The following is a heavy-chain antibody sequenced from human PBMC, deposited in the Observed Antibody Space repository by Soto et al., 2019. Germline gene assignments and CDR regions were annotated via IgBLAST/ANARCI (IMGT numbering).Heavy chain of an antibody. Sequence: SETLSLTCTVAGGSISSYYWSWIRQPPGKGLEWIGYIYYSGSTNYNPSLKSRVTISVDTSKNQFSLKLSSVTAADTAVCHCARLCSGASCYSKLNYYYYYMDVWSKGTTVTVSS. D-gene: IGHD2-15*01. J-gene: IGHJ6*03. CDR2: IYYSGST. CDR1: GGSISSYY. CDR3: ARLCSGASCYSKLNYYYYYMDV. V-gene: IGHV4-59*08.